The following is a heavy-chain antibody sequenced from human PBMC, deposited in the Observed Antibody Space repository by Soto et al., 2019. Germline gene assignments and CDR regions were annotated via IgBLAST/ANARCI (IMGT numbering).Heavy chain of an antibody. J-gene: IGHJ6*02. V-gene: IGHV4-30-4*01. Sequence: PSETLSLTCIVSGDSINSGDYHWSWIRQPPGKGLEWIGNIHFSGRTYYSPSLKSRVTMSTDTSKNQFSLRLTYVTSADTAVYYCARDKQGFSYGYGSQYFYYHGLDVWGQGTTVTVSS. CDR3: ARDKQGFSYGYGSQYFYYHGLDV. CDR2: IHFSGRT. CDR1: GDSINSGDYH. D-gene: IGHD5-18*01.